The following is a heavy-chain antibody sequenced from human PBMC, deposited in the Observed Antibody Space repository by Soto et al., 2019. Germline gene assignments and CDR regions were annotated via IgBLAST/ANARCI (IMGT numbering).Heavy chain of an antibody. J-gene: IGHJ4*02. CDR3: ARIRTYYDILTGYGFDY. D-gene: IGHD3-9*01. V-gene: IGHV4-39*01. CDR2: IYYSGST. Sequence: SETLSLTCTVSGGSISSSSYYWGWIRQPPGKGLEWIGSIYYSGSTYYNPSLKSRVTISVDTSKNQFSLKLSSVTAADTAVYYCARIRTYYDILTGYGFDYWGQGTLVTVSS. CDR1: GGSISSSSYY.